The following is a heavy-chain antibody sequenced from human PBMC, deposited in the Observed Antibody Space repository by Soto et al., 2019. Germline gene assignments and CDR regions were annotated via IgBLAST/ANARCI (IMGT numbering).Heavy chain of an antibody. V-gene: IGHV3-72*01. CDR2: IKNKANSYTT. CDR3: ARVRLGVSTRVFDY. Sequence: EVQVVDSGGGLVQPGGSLRLSCAASGFTFSDHYMDWVRQAPGKGLEWVGRIKNKANSYTTEYAASVKGRFTIARDDSTNSLYLQMNSLQTEDTAFYYCARVRLGVSTRVFDYWGQGTLVTVSS. D-gene: IGHD3-16*01. J-gene: IGHJ4*02. CDR1: GFTFSDHY.